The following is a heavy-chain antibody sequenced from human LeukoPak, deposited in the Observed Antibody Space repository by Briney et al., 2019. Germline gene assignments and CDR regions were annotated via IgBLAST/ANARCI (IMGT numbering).Heavy chain of an antibody. CDR2: IYYSGST. D-gene: IGHD3-22*01. V-gene: IGHV4-39*07. CDR3: ARDYYDSSGYYYHDY. CDR1: GGSISSSSYY. J-gene: IGHJ4*02. Sequence: SETLSLTCTVSGGSISSSSYYWGWIRQPPGKGLEWIGSIYYSGSTYYNPSLKSRVTISVDTSKNQFSLKLSSVTAADTAVYYCARDYYDSSGYYYHDYWGQGTLVTVS.